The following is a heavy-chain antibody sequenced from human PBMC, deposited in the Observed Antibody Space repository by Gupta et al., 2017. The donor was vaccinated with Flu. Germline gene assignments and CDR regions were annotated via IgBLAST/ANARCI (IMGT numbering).Heavy chain of an antibody. V-gene: IGHV3-21*02. CDR2: ISSSSSYI. CDR3: ARAWDCSGGSCYLDY. CDR1: GFPFTNYA. J-gene: IGHJ4*02. D-gene: IGHD2-15*01. Sequence: EVQLVESGGGPGKPGGSLRLSCAATGFPFTNYAVTWVRQAPGKGLEWVSAISSSSSYIYYADSVKGRFTISRDNAKNSLYLQMNSLRVDDTAVYYCARAWDCSGGSCYLDYWGQGTLVTVSS.